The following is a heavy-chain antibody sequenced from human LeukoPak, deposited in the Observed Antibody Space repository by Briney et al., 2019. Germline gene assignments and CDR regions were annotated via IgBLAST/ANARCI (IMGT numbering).Heavy chain of an antibody. CDR3: AKVTDSSGYFPSDY. D-gene: IGHD3-22*01. CDR1: GFTFSSYA. Sequence: PGGSLRLSCAASGFTFSSYAMHWVRQAPGRGLEWVAVIWYDGSNKYYADSVKGRSTISRDNSKNTLYLQMNSLRADDTAVYYCAKVTDSSGYFPSDYWGQGTLVTVPS. CDR2: IWYDGSNK. J-gene: IGHJ4*02. V-gene: IGHV3-33*06.